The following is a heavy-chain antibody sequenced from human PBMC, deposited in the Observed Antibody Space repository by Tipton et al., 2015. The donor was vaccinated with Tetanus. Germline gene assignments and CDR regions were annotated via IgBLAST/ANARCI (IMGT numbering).Heavy chain of an antibody. J-gene: IGHJ6*02. CDR3: ARDGAEGRYFDLYYYYYGMDV. CDR2: IIPIIGTA. Sequence: QVQLVQSGAEVKKPGSSVKVSCKASGGTFSSYAISWVRQAPGQGLEWMGGIIPIIGTANYAQKFQGRVTITADESTSTAYMGLSSLRSEDTAVYYCARDGAEGRYFDLYYYYYGMDVWGQGTTVTVSS. CDR1: GGTFSSYA. D-gene: IGHD3-9*01. V-gene: IGHV1-69*12.